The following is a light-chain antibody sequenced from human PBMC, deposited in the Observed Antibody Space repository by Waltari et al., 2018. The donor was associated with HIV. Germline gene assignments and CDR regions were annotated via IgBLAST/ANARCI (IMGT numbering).Light chain of an antibody. CDR3: QQYNNWPRT. V-gene: IGKV3-15*01. CDR1: QSISAN. Sequence: EIVMTQSPAPLSVSPRERATLSCRASQSISANLAWSQQRRGQAPRLLVYGASIRASGIPARFSGSGSGPEFSLTVSSLQSEDFAIYYCQQYNNWPRTFGQGTKLEI. J-gene: IGKJ1*01. CDR2: GAS.